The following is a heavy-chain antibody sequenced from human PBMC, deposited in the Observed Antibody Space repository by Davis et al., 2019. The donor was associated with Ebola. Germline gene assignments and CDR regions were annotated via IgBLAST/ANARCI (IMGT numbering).Heavy chain of an antibody. V-gene: IGHV1-2*04. CDR1: GYTFTGYY. CDR3: ARDRLYYYGSGSQARDYYYGMDV. D-gene: IGHD3-10*01. J-gene: IGHJ6*02. Sequence: ASVKVSCKASGYTFTGYYMHWVRQAPGQGLEWMGWINPNSGGPNYAQKFQGWVTMTRDTSISTAYMELSRLRSDDTAVYYCARDRLYYYGSGSQARDYYYGMDVWGQGTTVTVSS. CDR2: INPNSGGP.